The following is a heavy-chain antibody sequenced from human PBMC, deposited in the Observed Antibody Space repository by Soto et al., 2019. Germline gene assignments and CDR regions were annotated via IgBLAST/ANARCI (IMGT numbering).Heavy chain of an antibody. D-gene: IGHD6-19*01. CDR2: ISGSGGST. Sequence: GGSLRLSCAASGFTFSSYAMSWVRQAPGKGLEWVSAISGSGGSTYYADSVKGRFTISRDNSKNTLYLQMNSLRAEDTAVYYCAKVKDGDSSGWPIFDYWGQGTLVTVSS. CDR1: GFTFSSYA. CDR3: AKVKDGDSSGWPIFDY. J-gene: IGHJ4*02. V-gene: IGHV3-23*01.